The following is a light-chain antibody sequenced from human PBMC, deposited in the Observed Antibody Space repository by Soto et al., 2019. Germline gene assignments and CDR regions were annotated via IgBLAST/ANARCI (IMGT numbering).Light chain of an antibody. J-gene: IGLJ2*01. V-gene: IGLV2-11*01. Sequence: QSVLTQPRSVSGSPGQSVTISCTGTVSDVGSYNYVSWYQHHPGKAPKLMIYDVSERPSGVPDRFSGSKSGNTASLTISGLQAEDEADYYCCSYAGNYTLVFGGGTKLTVL. CDR1: VSDVGSYNY. CDR2: DVS. CDR3: CSYAGNYTLV.